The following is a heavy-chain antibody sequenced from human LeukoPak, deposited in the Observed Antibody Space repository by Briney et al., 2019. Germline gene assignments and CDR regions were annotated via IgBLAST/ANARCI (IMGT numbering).Heavy chain of an antibody. CDR2: IDSSSSYI. V-gene: IGHV3-21*01. J-gene: IGHJ3*02. D-gene: IGHD1-7*01. Sequence: PGGSLRLSCAASGFTFSSYSINWVRQAPGKGLEWVSSIDSSSSYIYYADSVKGRFTISRDNAKNSLFLQMNGLRVEDTAVYYCARPGITGTMGYGAFDIWGQGTRATVSS. CDR3: ARPGITGTMGYGAFDI. CDR1: GFTFSSYS.